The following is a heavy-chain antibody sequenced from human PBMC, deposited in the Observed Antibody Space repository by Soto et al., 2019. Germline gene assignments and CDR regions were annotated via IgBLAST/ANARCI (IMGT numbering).Heavy chain of an antibody. Sequence: SQTLSLTCAISVDSVSSNSAAWNWIRQSPSRGLEWLGRTYYRSKWYNDYAVSVKSRITINPDTSKNQFSLQLNSVTPEDTAVYYCARDMSSAAGPTEYFQHWGQGTLVTVSS. CDR3: ARDMSSAAGPTEYFQH. CDR2: TYYRSKWYN. J-gene: IGHJ1*01. D-gene: IGHD6-13*01. CDR1: VDSVSSNSAA. V-gene: IGHV6-1*01.